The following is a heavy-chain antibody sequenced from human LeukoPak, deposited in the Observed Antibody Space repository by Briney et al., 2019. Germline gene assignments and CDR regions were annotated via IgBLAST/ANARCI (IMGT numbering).Heavy chain of an antibody. V-gene: IGHV1-2*02. D-gene: IGHD3-3*01. CDR3: ARVGWSGSSSLNLDY. J-gene: IGHJ4*02. Sequence: ASVKVSCKASGSTFTDYYMHWVRQAPGQGLEWMGWINPKNGGTNYARKFQDRVTMTRDTSISTVYMELSRLTSDDTAVYYCARVGWSGSSSLNLDYWGQGTLVTVSS. CDR2: INPKNGGT. CDR1: GSTFTDYY.